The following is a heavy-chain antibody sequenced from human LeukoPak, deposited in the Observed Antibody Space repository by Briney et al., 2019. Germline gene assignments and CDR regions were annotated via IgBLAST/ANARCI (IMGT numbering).Heavy chain of an antibody. V-gene: IGHV4-61*01. CDR1: GGSVSSGSYY. J-gene: IGHJ4*02. CDR3: AREAGYSYGYDY. CDR2: IYYSGST. Sequence: SETLSLTCTVSGGSVSSGSYYWSWIRQPPGKGLEWIGYIYYSGSTNYNPSLKSRVTISVDTSKNQFSLKLSSVTAADTAVYYCAREAGYSYGYDYWGQGTLVTVSS. D-gene: IGHD5-18*01.